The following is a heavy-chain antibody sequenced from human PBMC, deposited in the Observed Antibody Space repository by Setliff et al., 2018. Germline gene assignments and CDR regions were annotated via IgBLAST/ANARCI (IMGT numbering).Heavy chain of an antibody. CDR1: GGSISSGSYY. Sequence: SETLSLTCTVSGGSISSGSYYWSWIRQPAGKGLEWIGRIYTSGSTNYNPSLKSRVTISVDTPKNQFSLKLSSVTAADTAVYYCATGDYYYYMDVWGKGTTVTVSS. CDR3: ATGDYYYYMDV. V-gene: IGHV4-61*02. J-gene: IGHJ6*03. CDR2: IYTSGST.